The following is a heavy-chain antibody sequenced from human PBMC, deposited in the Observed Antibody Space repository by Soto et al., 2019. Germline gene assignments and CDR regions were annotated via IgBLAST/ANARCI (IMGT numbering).Heavy chain of an antibody. J-gene: IGHJ4*02. CDR3: ARARYILGTWYFDY. V-gene: IGHV4-34*01. CDR1: GGSFSGYY. Sequence: QVQLQQWGAGLLKPSETLSLTCAVYGGSFSGYYWSWIRQPPGKGLEWIGEINHSGSTNYNPSLKSRVTISVDTSKNQFSLKLSSVTTADTAVYYCARARYILGTWYFDYWGQGTLVTVSS. D-gene: IGHD3-9*01. CDR2: INHSGST.